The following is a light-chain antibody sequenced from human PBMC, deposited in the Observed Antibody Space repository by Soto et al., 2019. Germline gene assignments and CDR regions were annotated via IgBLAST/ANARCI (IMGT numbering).Light chain of an antibody. CDR2: DTS. Sequence: EIVLTQSPATLSLSPGEAATLSARTSQSVINYLAWYQQKPGQAPRLLIYDTSNRATGIPARFSGSGSGTDFPLIISSLEPEDFEVYYCQQRANRPLTFGGGTKVDIK. J-gene: IGKJ4*01. V-gene: IGKV3-11*01. CDR3: QQRANRPLT. CDR1: QSVINY.